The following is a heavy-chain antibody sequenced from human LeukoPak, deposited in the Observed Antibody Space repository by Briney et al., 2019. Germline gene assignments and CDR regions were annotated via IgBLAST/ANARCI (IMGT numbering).Heavy chain of an antibody. CDR2: ISTSGSTI. CDR3: ARDGDGYNYKLDY. J-gene: IGHJ4*02. Sequence: GGSLRLSCAASGFTFSDYYMSWIRQAPGKGLEWISYISTSGSTIYYADSVKGRFTISRDNAKNSLYLQMNSLRAEDTAVYYCARDGDGYNYKLDYWGQGTLVTVSS. D-gene: IGHD5-24*01. CDR1: GFTFSDYY. V-gene: IGHV3-11*01.